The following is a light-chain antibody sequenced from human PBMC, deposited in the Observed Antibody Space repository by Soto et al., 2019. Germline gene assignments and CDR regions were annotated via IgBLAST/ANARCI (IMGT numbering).Light chain of an antibody. CDR3: QPANSFPLT. CDR2: AAS. V-gene: IGKV1-12*01. Sequence: DIQMTQSPSSVSASVGDRVTITCRTSQGIGSWLAWYQQKPGKAPNVLIYAASSLQTGVLSRFSGSGSGSEFTLTISSLQPEDFATYYCQPANSFPLTCGGGTKLEIK. J-gene: IGKJ4*01. CDR1: QGIGSW.